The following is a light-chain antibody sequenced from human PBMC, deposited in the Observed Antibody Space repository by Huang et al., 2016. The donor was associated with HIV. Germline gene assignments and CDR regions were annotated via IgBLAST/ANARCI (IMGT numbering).Light chain of an antibody. Sequence: DIQMTQSPSSLSASVGDRVTITCQASKDISKYLNWYQQKPGKAPKLLIYDASNLETGVPSRFSGSGSGTDFTFTINSLQPEDIATYYCQQYVNLLLTFGGGTKVEIK. CDR1: KDISKY. CDR3: QQYVNLLLT. J-gene: IGKJ4*01. V-gene: IGKV1-33*01. CDR2: DAS.